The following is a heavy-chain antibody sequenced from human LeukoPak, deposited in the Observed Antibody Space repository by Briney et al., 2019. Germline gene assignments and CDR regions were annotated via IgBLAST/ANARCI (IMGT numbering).Heavy chain of an antibody. J-gene: IGHJ4*02. Sequence: GGSLRLSCAASGFTFSSFEMNWVRQVPGKGLEWVSYIGRGGTDLYYADSVKGRFTVSRDNAKNSLSLQMNSLRAEDTAVYYCARGAYYFDSWGQGTLVTVSS. CDR2: IGRGGTDL. CDR3: ARGAYYFDS. CDR1: GFTFSSFE. D-gene: IGHD1-26*01. V-gene: IGHV3-48*03.